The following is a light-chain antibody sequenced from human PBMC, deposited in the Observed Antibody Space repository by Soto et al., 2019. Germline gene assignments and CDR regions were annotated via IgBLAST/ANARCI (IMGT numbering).Light chain of an antibody. Sequence: EIVLTQSPGTLSLSPGERATLSCRASQSVDNNYLAWYQQKPGQAPRLLIYRAFNRATGFPDRFSGSGSGTAFPLTIGRLEPEDFAVYYCQQNASSPLTFGGGTKVEI. CDR2: RAF. CDR3: QQNASSPLT. J-gene: IGKJ4*01. CDR1: QSVDNNY. V-gene: IGKV3-20*01.